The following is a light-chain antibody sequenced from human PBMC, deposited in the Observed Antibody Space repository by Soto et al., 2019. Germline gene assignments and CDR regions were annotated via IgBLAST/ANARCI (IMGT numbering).Light chain of an antibody. CDR3: QQYGSSPA. CDR2: GAS. Sequence: DIVMTQSPGTLSLSPGERATLSCRASQSISSNYLAWYQQKPGQSPRLLIYGASSRATGIPDRFSGSGSGTDFTLTISRLEPEDFAVYYCQQYGSSPAFGGGTKGDIK. V-gene: IGKV3-20*01. CDR1: QSISSNY. J-gene: IGKJ4*01.